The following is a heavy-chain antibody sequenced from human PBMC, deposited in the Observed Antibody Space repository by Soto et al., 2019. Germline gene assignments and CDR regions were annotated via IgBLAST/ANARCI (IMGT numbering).Heavy chain of an antibody. J-gene: IGHJ4*02. CDR2: ISPYNGNT. CDR1: GYTFVSYG. CDR3: ARDQYSFDSSGYYDF. Sequence: QIQLVQAGAEVKKPGASVRVSCETSGYTFVSYGISWVRQAPGQGLEWMGWISPYNGNTNYAEKFKDRVTLTTDTSTDTAFLDLRSLTSDDTAVYFCARDQYSFDSSGYYDFWGQGTLVTVSS. D-gene: IGHD3-22*01. V-gene: IGHV1-18*04.